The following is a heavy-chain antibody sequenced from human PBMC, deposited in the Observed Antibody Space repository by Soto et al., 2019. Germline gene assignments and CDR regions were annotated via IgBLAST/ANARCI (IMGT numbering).Heavy chain of an antibody. CDR3: ASTASLDY. V-gene: IGHV3-7*01. CDR1: GFTFSIYW. J-gene: IGHJ4*02. Sequence: GSLRLSCAASGFTFSIYWMSWVRQAPGKGLEWEANIKQDSSEKYYVDSVKGRFTISRDNARSSLYLQMNSLRAEDTAVYYCASTASLDYWGQGTLVTVSS. D-gene: IGHD2-21*02. CDR2: IKQDSSEK.